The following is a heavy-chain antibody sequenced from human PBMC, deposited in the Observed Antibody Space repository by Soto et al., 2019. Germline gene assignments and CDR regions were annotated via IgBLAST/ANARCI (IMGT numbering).Heavy chain of an antibody. J-gene: IGHJ5*02. CDR1: GYSFTNND. CDR2: MNPGSGDT. V-gene: IGHV1-8*01. D-gene: IGHD3-16*01. Sequence: QVQLVQSGAEVREPGASVKVSCKASGYSFTNNDVSWVRQATGQGLEWMGWMNPGSGDTGYAQKFQGRVTMTRDISKATANMELSSLRSDDTAIYYCARMATFGSLNWFDPWGQGTLVTVSS. CDR3: ARMATFGSLNWFDP.